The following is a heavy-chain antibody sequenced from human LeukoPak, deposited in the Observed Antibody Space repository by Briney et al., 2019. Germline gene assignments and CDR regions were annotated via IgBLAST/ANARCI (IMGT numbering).Heavy chain of an antibody. J-gene: IGHJ4*02. CDR3: AKVRGSGSFPPYYFDS. Sequence: PGGSLVLFCAASGFTFSTYAMSWVRQAPGKGLEWVSSISDSGSRTYYTDSVKGRFTVSRDNSKSTLYVQMNSLRAEDTAVYYCAKVRGSGSFPPYYFDSWGQGTLVTVSS. D-gene: IGHD3-10*01. CDR1: GFTFSTYA. V-gene: IGHV3-23*01. CDR2: ISDSGSRT.